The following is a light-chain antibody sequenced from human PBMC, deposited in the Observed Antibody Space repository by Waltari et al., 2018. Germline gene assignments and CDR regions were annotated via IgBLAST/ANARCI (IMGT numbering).Light chain of an antibody. V-gene: IGLV2-8*01. J-gene: IGLJ1*01. CDR3: SSYAGSNNLGV. Sequence: QSALTQPPSASGSPGQSVTISCTGTSSDVGGYSYVSWYQHHPGKAPQLIIYEVYKRPSGVPARFAGSKSGNTASLTVSGLQAEDEAYYYCSSYAGSNNLGVFGTGTKVTVL. CDR2: EVY. CDR1: SSDVGGYSY.